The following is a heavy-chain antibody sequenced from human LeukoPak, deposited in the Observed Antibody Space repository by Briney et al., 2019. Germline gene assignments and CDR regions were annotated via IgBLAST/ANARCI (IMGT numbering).Heavy chain of an antibody. CDR1: GFTFSSYS. CDR3: ATTLGDFDWLMYY. Sequence: PGGSLRLSCAASGFTFSSYSMNWVRQAPGKGLEWVSSISSSSSYIYYADSVKGRFTISRDNAKNSLYLQMNSLRAEDTAVYYCATTLGDFDWLMYYWGQGTLVTVSS. D-gene: IGHD3-9*01. J-gene: IGHJ4*02. V-gene: IGHV3-21*01. CDR2: ISSSSSYI.